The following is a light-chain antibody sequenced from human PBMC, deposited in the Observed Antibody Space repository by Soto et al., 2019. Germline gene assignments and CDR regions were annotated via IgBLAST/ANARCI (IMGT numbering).Light chain of an antibody. V-gene: IGLV2-14*01. CDR1: SSDVGSYNY. J-gene: IGLJ1*01. CDR3: SSYTTSSTYV. CDR2: DVS. Sequence: QSVLTQPASVSGSPGQSITISCTGTSSDVGSYNYVSWYQQHPGKAPKVMIYDVSNRPSGVSYRFSGSKSGNTASLTISGLQAEDEADYYCSSYTTSSTYVIGTGTKVTVL.